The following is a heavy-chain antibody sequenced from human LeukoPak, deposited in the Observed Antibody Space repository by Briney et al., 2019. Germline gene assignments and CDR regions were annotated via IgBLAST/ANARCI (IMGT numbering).Heavy chain of an antibody. CDR2: ISGSGGST. CDR3: AKIGCSGGSCYWVGEFDY. J-gene: IGHJ4*02. D-gene: IGHD2-15*01. V-gene: IGHV3-23*01. CDR1: GFTFSSYA. Sequence: PGGSLRLSCAASGFTFSSYAMSWVRQAPGKGLEWVSAISGSGGSTYYADSVKGRFTISRDNSKNTLYLQMNSLRAEDTAVYYCAKIGCSGGSCYWVGEFDYWGQGTLVTVSS.